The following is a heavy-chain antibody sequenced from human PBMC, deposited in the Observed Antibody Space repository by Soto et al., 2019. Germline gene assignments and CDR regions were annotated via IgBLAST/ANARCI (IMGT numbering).Heavy chain of an antibody. Sequence: SETLSLTCTVSGGSISRYYWTWIRQPPGKGLEWIGFIYNSGSTHYNPSLRSRVTISVDTSKNQFSLKLRSVTAADTAVYYCASMGYHYGSGSYPLDYWGQGTLVTVSS. CDR1: GGSISRYY. V-gene: IGHV4-59*08. J-gene: IGHJ4*02. CDR3: ASMGYHYGSGSYPLDY. D-gene: IGHD3-10*01. CDR2: IYNSGST.